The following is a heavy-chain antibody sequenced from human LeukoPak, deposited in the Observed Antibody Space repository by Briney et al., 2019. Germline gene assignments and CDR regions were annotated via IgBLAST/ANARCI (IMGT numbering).Heavy chain of an antibody. D-gene: IGHD2-2*01. J-gene: IGHJ4*02. CDR3: ARLEDCSSTSCPIDY. V-gene: IGHV4-59*08. CDR1: GGSISSYY. Sequence: SETLSLTCTVSGGSISSYYWSWIRQPPGKGLEWIGYIYYSGSTNYNPSLKSRVTVSVDTSKNQFSLKLSSVTAADTAVYYCARLEDCSSTSCPIDYWGQGTLVTVSS. CDR2: IYYSGST.